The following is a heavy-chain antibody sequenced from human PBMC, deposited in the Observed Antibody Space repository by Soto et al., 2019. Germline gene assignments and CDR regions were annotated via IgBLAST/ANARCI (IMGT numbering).Heavy chain of an antibody. CDR1: GGSFSGYY. CDR3: ARDRRITIFGVVMTRRNGFDY. V-gene: IGHV4-34*01. Sequence: SETLSLTCAVYGGSFSGYYWSWIRQPPGKGLEWIGEINHSGSTNYNPPLKSRVTISVETSKNQFSLKLSSVTAADTAVYYCARDRRITIFGVVMTRRNGFDYWGQGTLVTVSS. D-gene: IGHD3-3*01. J-gene: IGHJ4*02. CDR2: INHSGST.